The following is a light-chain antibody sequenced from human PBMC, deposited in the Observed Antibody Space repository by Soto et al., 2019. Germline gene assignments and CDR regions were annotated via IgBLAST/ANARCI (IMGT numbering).Light chain of an antibody. V-gene: IGKV3-20*01. J-gene: IGKJ5*01. CDR3: QQYGSSTQA. CDR1: QSVSSMY. CDR2: GAS. Sequence: IALTQYPGTPSVSAGERATLSCRASQSVSSMYLAWYQQKPGQAPRLLMYGASSRATGIPDRFSGSGSGTDFTLTISRLEHEDFAVYYCQQYGSSTQAFGQGTRLEIK.